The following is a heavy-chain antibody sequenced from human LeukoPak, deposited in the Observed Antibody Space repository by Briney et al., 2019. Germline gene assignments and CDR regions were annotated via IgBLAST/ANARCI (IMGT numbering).Heavy chain of an antibody. J-gene: IGHJ4*02. CDR3: ATGYDSSGLDY. D-gene: IGHD3-22*01. CDR2: FDPEDGET. Sequence: ASVRVSCKASGYTFTNYGISWVRQAPGKGLEWMGGFDPEDGETICAQKFQGRVTMTEDTSTDTAYMELSSLRSEDTAVYYCATGYDSSGLDYWGQGTLVTVSS. V-gene: IGHV1-24*01. CDR1: GYTFTNYG.